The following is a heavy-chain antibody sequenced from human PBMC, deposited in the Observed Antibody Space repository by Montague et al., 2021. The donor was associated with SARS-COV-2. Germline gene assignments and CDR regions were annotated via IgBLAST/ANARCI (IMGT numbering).Heavy chain of an antibody. D-gene: IGHD3-9*01. CDR3: ARTYYDILTVYYNRGAFDI. V-gene: IGHV4-59*08. Sequence: SESTNXXPSLKSRVTISVDTSNNQFSLKLSSVTAADTAVYYCARTYYDILTVYYNRGAFDIWCQGTMVTVSS. CDR2: SEST. J-gene: IGHJ3*02.